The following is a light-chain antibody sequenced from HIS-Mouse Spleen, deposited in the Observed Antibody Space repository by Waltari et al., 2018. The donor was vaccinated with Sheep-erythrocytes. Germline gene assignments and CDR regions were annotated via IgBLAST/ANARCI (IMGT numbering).Light chain of an antibody. CDR3: QQYYSTLT. V-gene: IGKV4-1*01. J-gene: IGKJ4*01. CDR1: QSVLYSSNNKNY. CDR2: WAS. Sequence: DIVMTHSPDSLAVSLGDRATINCKSSQSVLYSSNNKNYLAWYQQKPGQPPKLLIYWASTRESGVPDRFSGSGSGTDFTLTISSLQAEDVAVYYCQQYYSTLTFGGGTKVEIK.